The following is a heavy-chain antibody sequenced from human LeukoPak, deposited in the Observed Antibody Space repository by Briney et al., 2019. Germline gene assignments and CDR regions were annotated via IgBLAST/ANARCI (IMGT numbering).Heavy chain of an antibody. CDR3: ARGSGYCGGDCYMNY. J-gene: IGHJ4*02. CDR2: IIPIFGTA. CDR1: GGTFSSYA. V-gene: IGHV1-69*01. Sequence: SVQVSCKASGGTFSSYAISWVRQAPGQGLEWMGGIIPIFGTANYAQKFQGRVTITADESTSTAYMELSSLRSEDTAVYYCARGSGYCGGDCYMNYWGQGTLVTVSS. D-gene: IGHD2-21*02.